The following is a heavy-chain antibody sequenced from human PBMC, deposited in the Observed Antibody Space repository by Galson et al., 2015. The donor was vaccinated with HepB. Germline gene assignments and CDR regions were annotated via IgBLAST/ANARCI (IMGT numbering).Heavy chain of an antibody. Sequence: TLSLTCAVSGGSISSGGYSWSWIRQPPGKGLEWIGYIYYSGSTYYNPSLKSRVTISVDTSKNQFSLKLSSVTAADTAVYYCARTNSERAGSGSRTVNSWFDPWGQGTLVTVSS. CDR2: IYYSGST. CDR3: ARTNSERAGSGSRTVNSWFDP. CDR1: GGSISSGGYS. D-gene: IGHD3-10*01. V-gene: IGHV4-30-4*07. J-gene: IGHJ5*02.